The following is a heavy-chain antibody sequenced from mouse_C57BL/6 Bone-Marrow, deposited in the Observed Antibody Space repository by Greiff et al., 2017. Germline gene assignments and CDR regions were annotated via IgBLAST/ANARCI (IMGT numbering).Heavy chain of an antibody. Sequence: QVQLQQPGAELVMPGASVKLSCKASGYTFTSYWMHWVKQRPGQGLEWIGEIDPSDSYTNYNQKFKGKSTLTVDKSSSTAYMQLSSLTSEDSAVYYCARGDFTTSDWFAYWGQGTLVTVSA. J-gene: IGHJ3*01. CDR3: ARGDFTTSDWFAY. V-gene: IGHV1-69*01. CDR1: GYTFTSYW. D-gene: IGHD2-12*01. CDR2: IDPSDSYT.